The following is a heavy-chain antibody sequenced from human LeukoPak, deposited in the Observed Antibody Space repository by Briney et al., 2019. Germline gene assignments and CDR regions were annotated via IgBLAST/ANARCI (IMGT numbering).Heavy chain of an antibody. CDR1: GFTFSSYW. J-gene: IGHJ4*02. V-gene: IGHV3-7*01. CDR3: ARDLYGDSTQGTFDY. D-gene: IGHD4-17*01. CDR2: INHNGNVN. Sequence: GGSLRLSCAASGFTFSSYWMNWARQAPGKGLEWVASINHNGNVNYYVDSVKGRFTISRDNAKNSLYLQMNSLRAEDTAVYYCARDLYGDSTQGTFDYWGQGTLVTVSS.